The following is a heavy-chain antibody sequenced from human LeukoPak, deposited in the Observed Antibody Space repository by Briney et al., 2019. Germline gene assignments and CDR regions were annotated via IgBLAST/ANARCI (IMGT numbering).Heavy chain of an antibody. J-gene: IGHJ3*02. CDR2: IYHSGIT. V-gene: IGHV4-30-4*01. Sequence: PSETLSLTCTVSGGSISRSDYYWTWIRQPPGKGLESLGYIYHSGITYYNPSLKSRVTISVDTSKNQFSLKLNSVTAADTAVYYCARDLTLAPEAQDAFDIWGQGTMVTVSS. CDR1: GGSISRSDYY. D-gene: IGHD3-10*01. CDR3: ARDLTLAPEAQDAFDI.